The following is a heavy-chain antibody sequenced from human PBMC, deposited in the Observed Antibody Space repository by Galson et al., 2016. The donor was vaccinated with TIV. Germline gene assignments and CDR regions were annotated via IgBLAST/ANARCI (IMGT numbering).Heavy chain of an antibody. CDR2: VYPSGNT. CDR1: GGSVTSSH. D-gene: IGHD5-18*01. Sequence: ETLSLTCTVSGGSVTSSHWSWIRQPAGKGLEWIGRVYPSGNTNYSPSLKSRVTTSLDTSKNQFSLNLMSVTAADTAVYYCAKEGYSYRLSWGQGILVTVSS. J-gene: IGHJ4*02. CDR3: AKEGYSYRLS. V-gene: IGHV4-4*07.